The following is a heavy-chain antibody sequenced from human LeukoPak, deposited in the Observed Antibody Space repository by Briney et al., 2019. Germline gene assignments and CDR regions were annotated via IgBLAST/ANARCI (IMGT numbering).Heavy chain of an antibody. D-gene: IGHD1-1*01. CDR2: IYTSGST. CDR3: ARHAHNWNDDGWFGP. Sequence: SETLFLTCTVSGGSISSYYWSWIRQPPGKGLEWIGYIYTSGSTNYNPSLKSRVTISVDTSKNQFSLKLSSVTAADTAVYYCARHAHNWNDDGWFGPWGQGTLVTVSS. J-gene: IGHJ5*02. V-gene: IGHV4-4*09. CDR1: GGSISSYY.